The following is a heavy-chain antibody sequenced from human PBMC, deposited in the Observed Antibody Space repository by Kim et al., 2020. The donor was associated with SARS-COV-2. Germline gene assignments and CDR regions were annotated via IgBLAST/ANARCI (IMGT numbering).Heavy chain of an antibody. J-gene: IGHJ4*02. V-gene: IGHV3-30*03. D-gene: IGHD4-17*01. Sequence: GGSLRLSCAASGFTFSTYGMHWVRQAPGKGLEWVAAISYDGSNKYYADSVRGRFTISRDNYKNTLYLQMNNLRAEDTAVYYCARDWGYDYGDSYFDYWGQGTLVTVSS. CDR3: ARDWGYDYGDSYFDY. CDR2: ISYDGSNK. CDR1: GFTFSTYG.